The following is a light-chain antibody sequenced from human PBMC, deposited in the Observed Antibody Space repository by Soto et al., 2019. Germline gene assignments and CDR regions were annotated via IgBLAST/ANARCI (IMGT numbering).Light chain of an antibody. CDR2: RND. J-gene: IGLJ1*01. V-gene: IGLV1-47*01. CDR3: AKWDDSLRVYV. CDR1: NSRSGSNY. Sequence: QSVLPQPPSASGTPGQRVTISCSTTNSRSGSNYVYWYQQLPGAAPKLLIYRNDQRPSGGPDRLSAYKSGTSASLAISGLRSEDEADDFRAKWDDSLRVYVFGSGTKVTVL.